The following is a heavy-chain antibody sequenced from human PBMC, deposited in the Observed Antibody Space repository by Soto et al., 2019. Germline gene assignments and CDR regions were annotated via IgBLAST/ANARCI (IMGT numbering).Heavy chain of an antibody. Sequence: PSETLSLTXTVSGSSVSGGIYYWTWIRQPPGKGLEWIGYIYNSKTTNYNASLRSRVTISVDTSKNQFSLRLTYVTAADTAVYYCARYHDYGDYGYFDSWGQGTLVTVSS. CDR2: IYNSKTT. J-gene: IGHJ4*02. D-gene: IGHD4-17*01. CDR3: ARYHDYGDYGYFDS. V-gene: IGHV4-61*01. CDR1: GSSVSGGIYY.